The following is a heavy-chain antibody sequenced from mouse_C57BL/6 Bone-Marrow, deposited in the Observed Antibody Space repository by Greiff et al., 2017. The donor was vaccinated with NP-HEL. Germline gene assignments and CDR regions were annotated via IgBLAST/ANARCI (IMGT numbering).Heavy chain of an antibody. V-gene: IGHV1-64*01. CDR2: IHPNSGST. CDR3: AREGAVYYFDY. J-gene: IGHJ2*01. CDR1: GYTFTSYW. D-gene: IGHD3-3*01. Sequence: QVHVKQPGAELVKPGASVKLSCKASGYTFTSYWMHWVKQRPGQGLEWIGMIHPNSGSTNYNEKFKSKATLTVDKSSSTAYMQLSSLTSEDSAVYYCAREGAVYYFDYWGQGTTLTVSS.